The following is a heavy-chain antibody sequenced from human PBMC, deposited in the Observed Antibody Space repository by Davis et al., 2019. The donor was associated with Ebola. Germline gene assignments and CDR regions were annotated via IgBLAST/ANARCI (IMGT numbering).Heavy chain of an antibody. Sequence: AASVKVSCKASGYTFTSFAISWVRQAPGQGLEWMGIINPSGGSTSYAQKFQGRVTMTRDTSTSTVYMELSSLRSEDTAVYYCARGSCSGGSCRTYYYYGMDVWGQGTTVTVSS. CDR3: ARGSCSGGSCRTYYYYGMDV. CDR2: INPSGGST. CDR1: GYTFTSFA. D-gene: IGHD2-15*01. V-gene: IGHV1-46*01. J-gene: IGHJ6*02.